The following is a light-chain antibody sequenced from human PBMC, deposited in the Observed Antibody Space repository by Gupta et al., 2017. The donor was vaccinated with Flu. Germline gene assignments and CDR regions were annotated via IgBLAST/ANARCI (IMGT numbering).Light chain of an antibody. Sequence: PSSVSASVGDRVTITWRASQGISRWLAWYQQKPCKAPKLLIYAASRSKSGVPSRFSGSGSGTDFTLSIISRQPEDFATYYCQLANSFPVTFGGGTXLEIK. V-gene: IGKV1-12*01. CDR1: QGISRW. CDR2: AAS. CDR3: QLANSFPVT. J-gene: IGKJ4*01.